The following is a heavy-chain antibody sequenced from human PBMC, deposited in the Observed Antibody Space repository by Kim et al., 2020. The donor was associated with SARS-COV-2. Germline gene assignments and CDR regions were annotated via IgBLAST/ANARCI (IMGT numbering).Heavy chain of an antibody. CDR3: ARRRRYSSVWFGYYFDY. Sequence: SETLSLTCTVSGGSISSSSYYWGWIRQPPGKGLEWIGSIYYSGSTYYNPSLKSRVTTSVDTSKNQFSLKLSSVTAADTAVYYCARRRRYSSVWFGYYFDYWGQGNLVTVSS. CDR2: IYYSGST. D-gene: IGHD6-19*01. V-gene: IGHV4-39*01. CDR1: GGSISSSSYY. J-gene: IGHJ4*02.